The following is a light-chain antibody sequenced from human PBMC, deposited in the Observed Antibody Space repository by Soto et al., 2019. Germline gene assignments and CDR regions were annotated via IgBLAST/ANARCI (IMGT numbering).Light chain of an antibody. Sequence: EIVLTQSPGTLSLSPGERATLSCRASQSVSSSYLTWYQQRPGQAPRLHIYGASSRATGIPDRFSGSGSGTDFTLTIISLEPEDCAVYYCQRYGSSSYTFGQGTKLEIK. CDR1: QSVSSSY. J-gene: IGKJ2*01. CDR2: GAS. CDR3: QRYGSSSYT. V-gene: IGKV3-20*01.